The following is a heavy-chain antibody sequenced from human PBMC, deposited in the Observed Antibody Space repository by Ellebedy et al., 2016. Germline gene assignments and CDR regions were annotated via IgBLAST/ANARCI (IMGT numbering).Heavy chain of an antibody. CDR3: ARDMYSSGSYYDRVAFDI. D-gene: IGHD3-22*01. J-gene: IGHJ3*02. CDR2: INPSGGST. V-gene: IGHV1-46*01. CDR1: GYNFTSYY. Sequence: ASVKVSCKASGYNFTSYYMHWVRQAPGQGLEWMGIINPSGGSTSYAQKFQGRVTMTRDTSTSTADMELINLRSEDTAVYFCARDMYSSGSYYDRVAFDIWGQGTVVTVSS.